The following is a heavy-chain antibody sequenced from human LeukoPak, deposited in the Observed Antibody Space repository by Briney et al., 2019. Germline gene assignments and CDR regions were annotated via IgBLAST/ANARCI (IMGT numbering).Heavy chain of an antibody. V-gene: IGHV4-59*01. CDR3: ARGGSGYYGHNWFDP. D-gene: IGHD3-22*01. CDR1: GGSPSSYY. CDR2: IYYSGST. Sequence: SETLSLTCTVSGGSPSSYYWSWIRQPAGKGLEWIGYIYYSGSTNYNPSLKSRVTISVDTSKNQFSLKLSSVTAADTAMYYCARGGSGYYGHNWFDPWGQGTLVTVSS. J-gene: IGHJ5*02.